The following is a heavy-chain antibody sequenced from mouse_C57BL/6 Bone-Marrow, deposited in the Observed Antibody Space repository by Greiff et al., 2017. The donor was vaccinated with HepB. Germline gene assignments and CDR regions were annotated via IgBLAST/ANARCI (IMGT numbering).Heavy chain of an antibody. CDR1: GFTFSSYT. CDR2: ISGGGGNT. CDR3: ARQTWVDY. Sequence: DVKLVESGGGLVKPGGSLKLSCAASGFTFSSYTMSWVRQTPEKRLEWVATISGGGGNTYYPDSVKGRFTISRDNAKNTLYLQMSSLRSEDTALYYCARQTWVDYWGQGTTLTVSS. J-gene: IGHJ2*01. V-gene: IGHV5-9*01. D-gene: IGHD4-1*01.